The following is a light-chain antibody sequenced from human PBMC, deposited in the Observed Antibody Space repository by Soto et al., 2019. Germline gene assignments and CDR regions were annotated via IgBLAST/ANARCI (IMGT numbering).Light chain of an antibody. J-gene: IGKJ2*01. CDR2: GAS. Sequence: EIVLTQSPGTLSLSPGERATLSCRASQSVSSSYLAWYQQKPGQAPRLLIYGASRRATGIPDRFSGSGSGTDFTLTSSRLEPEDFAVYYCQHYGGSPMYTFGQGTKLEIK. V-gene: IGKV3-20*01. CDR3: QHYGGSPMYT. CDR1: QSVSSSY.